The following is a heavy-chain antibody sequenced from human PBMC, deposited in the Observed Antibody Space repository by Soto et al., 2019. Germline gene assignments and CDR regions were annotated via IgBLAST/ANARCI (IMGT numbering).Heavy chain of an antibody. CDR3: AHIDPEIVTVGGHGGFDY. CDR1: GFSLTSGVG. V-gene: IGHV2-5*02. CDR2: IYWDDDK. Sequence: QITLKESGPPLVRPPQTLTLTCTFSGFSLTSGVGVGWIRQPPGKALEWLALIYWDDDKRYSPSLKNRLTITKDTSKNQVVLTMTNVGPVDTATYFCAHIDPEIVTVGGHGGFDYWGQGPLVTVSS. J-gene: IGHJ4*02. D-gene: IGHD5-12*01.